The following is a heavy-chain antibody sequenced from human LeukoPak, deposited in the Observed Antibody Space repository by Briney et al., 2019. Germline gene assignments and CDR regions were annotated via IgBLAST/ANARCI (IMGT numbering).Heavy chain of an antibody. J-gene: IGHJ4*02. CDR1: GFTFSSYA. CDR2: ISGSGGST. D-gene: IGHD6-19*01. V-gene: IGHV3-23*01. CDR3: AKVSGYSSGWNYFYFDY. Sequence: PGGSLRLSCAASGFTFSSYAMSWVRQAPGKGLEWVSAISGSGGSTYYADSMKGRFTISRDNSKNTLYLQMNSLRAEDTAVYYCAKVSGYSSGWNYFYFDYWGQGTLVTVSS.